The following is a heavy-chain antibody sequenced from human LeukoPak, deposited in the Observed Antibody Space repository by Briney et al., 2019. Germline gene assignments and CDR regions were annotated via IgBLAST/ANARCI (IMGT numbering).Heavy chain of an antibody. V-gene: IGHV1-8*01. Sequence: ASVKVSCKASGHTFTSYDINWVRQATGQGLEWMGWMNPNSGDTGYAQKFQGRVTMTRNTSISTAYMELSSLRSEDTAVYYCARGPQLPEQQLVMDASIDYWGQGTLVTVSS. D-gene: IGHD6-13*01. CDR1: GHTFTSYD. CDR2: MNPNSGDT. CDR3: ARGPQLPEQQLVMDASIDY. J-gene: IGHJ4*02.